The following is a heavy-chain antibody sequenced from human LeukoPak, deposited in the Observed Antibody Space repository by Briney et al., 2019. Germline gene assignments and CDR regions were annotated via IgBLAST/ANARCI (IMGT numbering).Heavy chain of an antibody. CDR3: ARDADDYYDSS. Sequence: GGSLRLSCAASGFTFSSYSMNWVRQAPGKGLEWVSSISSSSSYIYYADSVKGRFTISRANAKNSLYLQMNSLRAEDTAVYYCARDADDYYDSSWGQGTLVTVSS. D-gene: IGHD3-22*01. V-gene: IGHV3-21*01. CDR1: GFTFSSYS. CDR2: ISSSSSYI. J-gene: IGHJ4*02.